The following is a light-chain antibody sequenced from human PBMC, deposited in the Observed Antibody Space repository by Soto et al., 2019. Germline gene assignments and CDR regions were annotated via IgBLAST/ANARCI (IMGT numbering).Light chain of an antibody. J-gene: IGLJ1*01. CDR1: SSDVGGYNY. CDR3: KSYTSITTYV. Sequence: QSVLTQPASVSGSPGQSITISCTGTSSDVGGYNYVSWYQHHPGEAPKVMIYDVSNRPSGISNRFSGSKSGNTASLTISGLQAEDEADYYCKSYTSITTYVFVTGSKVTVL. CDR2: DVS. V-gene: IGLV2-14*03.